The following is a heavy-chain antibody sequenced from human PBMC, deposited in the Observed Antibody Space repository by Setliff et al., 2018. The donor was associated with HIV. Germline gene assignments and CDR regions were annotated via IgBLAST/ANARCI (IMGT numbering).Heavy chain of an antibody. Sequence: SETLSLTCTVSGYSISSGDYWGWIRQPPGKGLEWIGSIFHSGRTYYNPSLKSRVTISVDTSKNYFSLMLSSVTAADTAVYYCARDFDHLTGYYANWGQGTLVTVSS. CDR1: GYSISSGDY. CDR2: IFHSGRT. CDR3: ARDFDHLTGYYAN. D-gene: IGHD3-9*01. V-gene: IGHV4-38-2*02. J-gene: IGHJ4*02.